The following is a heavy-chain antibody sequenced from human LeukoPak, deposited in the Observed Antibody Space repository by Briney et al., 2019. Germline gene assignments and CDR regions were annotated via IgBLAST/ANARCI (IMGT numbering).Heavy chain of an antibody. V-gene: IGHV4-4*02. D-gene: IGHD1-26*01. J-gene: IGHJ4*02. CDR2: IYHSGST. Sequence: SETLSLTCAVSGGSISSSNWWGWVRQPPGKGLEWIGEIYHSGSTNYNPSLKSRITISVDKSKNQFSLKLSSVTAADTAVYYCARSGSYYLRYFDYWGQGTLVTVSS. CDR3: ARSGSYYLRYFDY. CDR1: GGSISSSNW.